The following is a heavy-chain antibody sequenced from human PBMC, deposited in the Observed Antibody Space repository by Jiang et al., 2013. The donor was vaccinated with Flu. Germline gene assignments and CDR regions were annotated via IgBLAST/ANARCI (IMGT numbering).Heavy chain of an antibody. CDR2: IYYSGST. CDR3: ARDDQGDGSGNY. D-gene: IGHD6-25*01. Sequence: PGLVKPSETLSLTCTVSGGSISSYYWSWIRQPPGKGLEWIGYIYYSGSTNYNPSLKSRVTISVDTSKNQFSLKLSSVTAADTAVYYCARDDQGDGSGNYWGQGTLVTVSS. CDR1: GGSISSYY. V-gene: IGHV4-59*01. J-gene: IGHJ4*02.